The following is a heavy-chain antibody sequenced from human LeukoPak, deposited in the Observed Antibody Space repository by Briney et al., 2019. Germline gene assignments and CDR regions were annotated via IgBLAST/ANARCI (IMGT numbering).Heavy chain of an antibody. CDR3: ARAIMKDIVVVVAATPIGY. CDR1: GFTFSSYS. CDR2: ISSSGSTI. J-gene: IGHJ4*02. Sequence: GGSLRLSCAASGFTFSSYSMNWVRQAPGKGLEWVSYISSSGSTICYADSVKGRFTISRDNAKNSLYLQMNSLRAEDTAVYYCARAIMKDIVVVVAATPIGYWGQGTLVTVSS. D-gene: IGHD2-15*01. V-gene: IGHV3-48*04.